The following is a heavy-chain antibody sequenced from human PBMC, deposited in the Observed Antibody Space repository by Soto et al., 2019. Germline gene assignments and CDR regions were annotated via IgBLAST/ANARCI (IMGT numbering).Heavy chain of an antibody. CDR2: IWYDGSNK. D-gene: IGHD3-22*01. CDR3: ARDGGRYYYDSSGYHYYYYYSMDV. CDR1: GFTFSSYG. Sequence: QVQLVESGGGVVQPGRSLRLSCEASGFTFSSYGMHWVRQAPGKGLEWVAVIWYDGSNKYYADSVKGRFNISRDNSKNTLYLQMNSLRAENTDVYYCARDGGRYYYDSSGYHYYYYYSMDVWGQGTTVTVSS. V-gene: IGHV3-33*01. J-gene: IGHJ6*02.